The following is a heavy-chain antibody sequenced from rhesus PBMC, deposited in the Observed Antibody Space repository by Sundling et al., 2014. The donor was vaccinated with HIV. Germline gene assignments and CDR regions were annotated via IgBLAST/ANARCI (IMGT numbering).Heavy chain of an antibody. CDR2: IATGGGST. Sequence: EVQLVESGGGLAKPGGSLRLSCAASGFTFSNYYMYWVRQAPGKGLEWVSAIATGGGSTYYADSVKGRFTISRDNSKNTLSLQMNSLRAEDTAVYYCAKATSQYLDWLLSWVFDYWGQGVLVTVSS. CDR1: GFTFSNYY. D-gene: IGHD3-3*01. CDR3: AKATSQYLDWLLSWVFDY. J-gene: IGHJ4*01. V-gene: IGHV3S42*01.